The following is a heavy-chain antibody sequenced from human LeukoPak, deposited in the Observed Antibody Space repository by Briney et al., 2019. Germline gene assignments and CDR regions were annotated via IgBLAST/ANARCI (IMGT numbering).Heavy chain of an antibody. CDR2: IYYSGST. CDR1: GGSISSYY. V-gene: IGHV4-59*01. CDR3: ARSSVLRFLEYAFDI. D-gene: IGHD3-3*01. Sequence: SETLSLTCTVSGGSISSYYWSWIRRPPGKGLEWIGYIYYSGSTNYNPSLKSRVTISVDTSKNQFSLKLSSVTAADTAVYYCARSSVLRFLEYAFDIWGQGTMVTVSS. J-gene: IGHJ3*02.